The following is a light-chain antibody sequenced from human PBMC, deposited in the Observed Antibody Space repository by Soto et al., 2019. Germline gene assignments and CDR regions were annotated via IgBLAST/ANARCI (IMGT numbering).Light chain of an antibody. V-gene: IGKV1-39*01. Sequence: IQLTQSPSSLSASVGDRVTIACRASESISDYLNWYQHKPGEAPKILVYSASTLRGGVPSRFSGTGSGTEFTLTISSLQPEDVAAYYCQQTFSTPHTFGGGTKVEIK. J-gene: IGKJ4*01. CDR3: QQTFSTPHT. CDR1: ESISDY. CDR2: SAS.